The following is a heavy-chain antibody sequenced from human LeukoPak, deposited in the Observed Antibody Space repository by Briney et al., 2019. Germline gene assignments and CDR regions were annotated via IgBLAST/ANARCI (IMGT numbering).Heavy chain of an antibody. CDR3: GRWNEGWDH. V-gene: IGHV4-59*01. J-gene: IGHJ4*02. Sequence: SETLSLTCTVSGGSISGFYWDWIRQPPGKGLEWLGYIYYTGLTNYNPSLGTRITMSVDTSKNQFSLKLSSVTAVDTAVYYCGRWNEGWDHLGQGTLVTVSS. CDR1: GGSISGFY. D-gene: IGHD1-1*01. CDR2: IYYTGLT.